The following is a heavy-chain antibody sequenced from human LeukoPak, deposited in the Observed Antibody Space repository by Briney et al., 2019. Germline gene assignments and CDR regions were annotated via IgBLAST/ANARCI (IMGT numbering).Heavy chain of an antibody. V-gene: IGHV4-39*07. J-gene: IGHJ3*02. CDR3: AKSNGCGLVDI. CDR2: IYYSGST. Sequence: SETLSLTCTVSGGFITSSTYYWGWIRQPPGKGLEWIGTIYYSGSTYYNPSLKSRVTISVDTSKNQFSLKLNSVTAADTAVYYCAKSNGCGLVDIWGQGTMVTVSS. D-gene: IGHD2-21*01. CDR1: GGFITSSTYY.